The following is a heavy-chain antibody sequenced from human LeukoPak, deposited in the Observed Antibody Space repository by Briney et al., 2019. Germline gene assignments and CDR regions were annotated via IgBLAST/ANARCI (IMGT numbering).Heavy chain of an antibody. CDR1: GYTFTSYV. J-gene: IGHJ3*02. D-gene: IGHD3-22*01. CDR3: ARGHYYDSSGYVFDI. CDR2: ISAYNGNT. Sequence: ASVKVSCKASGYTFTSYVISWVRQAPGQGLEWMGWISAYNGNTNYAQKLQGRVTMTTDTSTSTAYMELRSLRSDDTAVYYCARGHYYDSSGYVFDIWGQGTMVTVSS. V-gene: IGHV1-18*01.